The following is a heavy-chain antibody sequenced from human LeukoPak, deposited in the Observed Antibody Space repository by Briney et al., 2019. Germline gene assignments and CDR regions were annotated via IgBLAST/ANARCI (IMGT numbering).Heavy chain of an antibody. D-gene: IGHD6-13*01. J-gene: IGHJ6*03. Sequence: GRSLRLSCVASGFTFSTYGMSWVRQAPGKGLEWVSAISGSGGSTYYADSVKGRFTISRDNAKNSLYLQMNSLRAEDTAVYYCARARAQQLVRDYYYYYMDVWGKGTTVTVSS. CDR1: GFTFSTYG. CDR3: ARARAQQLVRDYYYYYMDV. CDR2: ISGSGGST. V-gene: IGHV3-23*01.